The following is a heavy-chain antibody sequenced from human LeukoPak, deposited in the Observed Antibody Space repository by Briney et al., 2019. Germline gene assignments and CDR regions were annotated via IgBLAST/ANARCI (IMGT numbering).Heavy chain of an antibody. D-gene: IGHD1-26*01. Sequence: GGSLTLSCAASGFTFSSFGMHWVRQAPGKGLEWVAVIWYDASNKYYADSVKGRFTISRDNSRNTLYLQMNSLRDDDTAEYYCVRGVGVSRFNYFDPWGQGTLVTVSS. CDR1: GFTFSSFG. CDR3: VRGVGVSRFNYFDP. V-gene: IGHV3-33*01. J-gene: IGHJ5*02. CDR2: IWYDASNK.